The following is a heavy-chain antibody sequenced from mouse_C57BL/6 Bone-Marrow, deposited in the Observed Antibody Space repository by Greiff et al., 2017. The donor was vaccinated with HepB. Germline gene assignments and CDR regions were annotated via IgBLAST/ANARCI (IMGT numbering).Heavy chain of an antibody. D-gene: IGHD1-2*01. CDR1: GFTFSDYG. CDR2: ISNLAYSI. J-gene: IGHJ1*03. CDR3: ARVLYGLLGYFDV. V-gene: IGHV5-15*01. Sequence: EVKLMESGGGLVQPGGSLKLSCAASGFTFSDYGMAWVRQAPRKGPEWVAFISNLAYSIYYADTVTGRFTISRENAKNTLYLEMSSLRSEDTAMYYCARVLYGLLGYFDVWGTGTTVTVSS.